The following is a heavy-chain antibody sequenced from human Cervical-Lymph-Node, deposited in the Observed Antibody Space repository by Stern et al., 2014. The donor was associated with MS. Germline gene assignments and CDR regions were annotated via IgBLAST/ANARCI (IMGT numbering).Heavy chain of an antibody. CDR3: ASHRGGGFYLDY. J-gene: IGHJ4*02. Sequence: VQLVESGGGVVQPGRSLRLSCAASSFSDYGMHWVRQAPGKGLGWGGLIWYDGSTEYYADSVKGRFAISRDSSKSTLYLQMNSLRVEDTAVYFCASHRGGGFYLDYWGQGTLVTVSS. CDR2: IWYDGSTE. V-gene: IGHV3-33*01. CDR1: SFSDYG. D-gene: IGHD3-16*01.